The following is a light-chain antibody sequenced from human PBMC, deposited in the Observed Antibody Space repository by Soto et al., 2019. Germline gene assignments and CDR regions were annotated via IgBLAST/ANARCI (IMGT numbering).Light chain of an antibody. Sequence: QSVLTQPPSVSGAPGQRVTISCTGSSSNIGTGYDVHWYQQLPGTAPKLLIYGNSNRPSGVPDRFSGSKSGTSASLAITGLLAEDEADYYCQSYESNLSVVFGGGTKLTVL. CDR2: GNS. CDR3: QSYESNLSVV. V-gene: IGLV1-40*01. CDR1: SSNIGTGYD. J-gene: IGLJ2*01.